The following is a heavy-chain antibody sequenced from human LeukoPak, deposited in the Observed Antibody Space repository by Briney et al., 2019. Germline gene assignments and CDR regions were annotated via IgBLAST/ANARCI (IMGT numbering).Heavy chain of an antibody. Sequence: GGSLRLSCAASGFTFSDYYMSWVRQAPGKGLEWVSRIDDSGVIRSYADSVKGRFTISRDNSKMTLTLQMNSLRAEDTAVYYCAKRLKRNYYYHYAMDVWGQGTTVTVSS. CDR1: GFTFSDYY. CDR3: AKRLKRNYYYHYAMDV. J-gene: IGHJ6*02. CDR2: IDDSGVIR. V-gene: IGHV3-23*01. D-gene: IGHD3-22*01.